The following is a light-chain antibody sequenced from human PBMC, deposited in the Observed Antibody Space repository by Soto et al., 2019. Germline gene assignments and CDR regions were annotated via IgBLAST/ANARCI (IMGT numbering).Light chain of an antibody. CDR2: YDS. V-gene: IGLV3-21*04. CDR1: NIGSKS. Sequence: SYELTQPPSVSVAPGKTARITCGGNNIGSKSVHWYQQKPGQAPVLVIYYDSDRPSGIPERFSGSNSGNTATLTISRVEAGNEADYSGQGWDSSRDHVVFGGGTKLTVL. J-gene: IGLJ2*01. CDR3: QGWDSSRDHVV.